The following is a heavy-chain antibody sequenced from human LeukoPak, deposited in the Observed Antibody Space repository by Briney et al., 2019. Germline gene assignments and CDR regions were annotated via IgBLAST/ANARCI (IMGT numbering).Heavy chain of an antibody. CDR1: GGSISSSNHY. CDR3: ARAHYDIMTGYYKYNWFDP. J-gene: IGHJ5*02. CDR2: IYYGGST. V-gene: IGHV4-39*02. D-gene: IGHD3-9*01. Sequence: SETLSLTCTVSGGSISSSNHYWGWIRQPPGKGLEWIGNIYYGGSTTNTSARRSRVTISVDTSKNHYSLKLSSVTAADTAVYYCARAHYDIMTGYYKYNWFDPWGQGTLVTVSS.